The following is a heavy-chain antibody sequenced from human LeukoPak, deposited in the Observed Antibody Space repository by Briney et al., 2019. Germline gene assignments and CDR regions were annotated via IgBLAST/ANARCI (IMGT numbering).Heavy chain of an antibody. CDR2: INPNSGGT. CDR1: GYTFTGYY. V-gene: IGHV1-2*02. Sequence: GASVKVSCKASGYTFTGYYMHWVRQAPGQGPEWMGWINPNSGGTNYAQKFQGRITMTRDTSISTAYMELSRLRSDDTAVYYCARVITIFGVVPGDYWGQGTLVTVSS. CDR3: ARVITIFGVVPGDY. J-gene: IGHJ4*02. D-gene: IGHD3-3*01.